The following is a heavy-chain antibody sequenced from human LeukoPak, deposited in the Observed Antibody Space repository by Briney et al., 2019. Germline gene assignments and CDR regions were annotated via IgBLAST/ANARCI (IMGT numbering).Heavy chain of an antibody. CDR2: IYYSGST. D-gene: IGHD1-26*01. V-gene: IGHV4-59*08. CDR1: GGSISSYY. J-gene: IGHJ4*02. Sequence: SETLSLTCTVSGGSISSYYWSWIRHPPGKGLEWIGYIYYSGSTNYNPSLKSRVTISVDTSKNQFSLKLSSVTAADTAVYYCARSIEGATDYWGQGTLVTVSS. CDR3: ARSIEGATDY.